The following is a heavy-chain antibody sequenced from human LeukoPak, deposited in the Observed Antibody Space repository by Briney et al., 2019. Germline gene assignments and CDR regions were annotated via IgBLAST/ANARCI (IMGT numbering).Heavy chain of an antibody. CDR3: ARDDYRMSWRVSIFPAFDP. CDR2: ISGYSGDR. D-gene: IGHD3-3*01. V-gene: IGHV1-18*01. CDR1: GYTFTNYG. Sequence: ASVKVSCKASGYTFTNYGISWVRQAPGQGLEWLGWISGYSGDRNYAQNLQGRVTMTTDASTSTAYMELRNLRSDDTAVYYCARDDYRMSWRVSIFPAFDPWGQGTLVTVSS. J-gene: IGHJ5*02.